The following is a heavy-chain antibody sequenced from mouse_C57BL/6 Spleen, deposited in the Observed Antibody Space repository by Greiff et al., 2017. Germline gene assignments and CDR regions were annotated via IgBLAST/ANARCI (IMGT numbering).Heavy chain of an antibody. CDR3: ARGGDYRRAWFAY. D-gene: IGHD2-4*01. CDR1: GFTFSSYA. CDR2: ISDGGSYT. J-gene: IGHJ3*01. Sequence: EVQLVESGGGLVKPGGSLKLSCAAFGFTFSSYALSWVRQTPQKRLEWVATISDGGSYTSYSDNVNGGFTNDKDNAKNDLYLHIGHLKSEDTAMYYCARGGDYRRAWFAYWGQGTLVTVSA. V-gene: IGHV5-4*01.